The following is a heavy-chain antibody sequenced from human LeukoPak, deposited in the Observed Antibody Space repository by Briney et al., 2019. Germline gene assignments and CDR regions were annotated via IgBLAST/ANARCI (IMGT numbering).Heavy chain of an antibody. V-gene: IGHV7-4-1*02. D-gene: IGHD6-13*01. Sequence: ASVKVSCKASGYTFASYAMNWVRQAPGQGLEWMGWINTNTGNPTYAQGFTGRFVFSLDTSVSTAYLQISSLKAEDTAVYYCAREAGYSRSWSGEFDYWGQGTLVTVSS. CDR3: AREAGYSRSWSGEFDY. CDR1: GYTFASYA. J-gene: IGHJ4*02. CDR2: INTNTGNP.